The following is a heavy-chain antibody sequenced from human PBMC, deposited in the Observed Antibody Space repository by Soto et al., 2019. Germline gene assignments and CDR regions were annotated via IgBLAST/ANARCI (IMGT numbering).Heavy chain of an antibody. D-gene: IGHD4-4*01. CDR3: AKGGLYSNYGNYFDY. CDR2: ISWNSGSI. CDR1: GFTFDDYA. V-gene: IGHV3-9*01. J-gene: IGHJ4*02. Sequence: GGSLRLSCAASGFTFDDYAMHWVRQAPGKGLEWVSGISWNSGSIGYADSVKGRFTISRDNAKNSLYLQMNSLRAEDTALYYCAKGGLYSNYGNYFDYWGQGTLVTVSS.